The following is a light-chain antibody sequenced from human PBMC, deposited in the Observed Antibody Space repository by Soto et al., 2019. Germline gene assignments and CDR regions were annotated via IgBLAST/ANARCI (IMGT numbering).Light chain of an antibody. CDR1: QSVSSSS. V-gene: IGKV3-20*01. CDR2: GAS. Sequence: RSLSHQDKTNLSCRASQSVSSSSLAWYQQRRGQAPRLLIHGASSRATDIPDRFSGSGSGTDFTLTISRLEPEDFAVYYCQQYGSSPRTFGQGTKVDIK. J-gene: IGKJ1*01. CDR3: QQYGSSPRT.